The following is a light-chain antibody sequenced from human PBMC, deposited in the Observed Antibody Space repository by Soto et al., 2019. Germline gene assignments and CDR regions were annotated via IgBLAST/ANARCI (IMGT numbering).Light chain of an antibody. J-gene: IGLJ2*01. V-gene: IGLV2-14*01. CDR2: EVS. CDR1: SSDVGGHNY. CDR3: SSYTSSSTLV. Sequence: QSVLTQPASVSGSPGQSITISCTGTSSDVGGHNYVSWYQQHPGKAPKPMIYEVSNRPSGVSNRFSGSKSGNTASLTISGLQAEDEADYYCSSYTSSSTLVFGGGTKLTVL.